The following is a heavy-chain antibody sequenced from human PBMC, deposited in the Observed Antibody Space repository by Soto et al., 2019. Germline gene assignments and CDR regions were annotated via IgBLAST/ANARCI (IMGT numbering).Heavy chain of an antibody. CDR1: GYSFTSYW. Sequence: GESLKISCKGSGYSFTSYWIGWVRQMPGKGLEWMGIIYPGDSDTRYSPSFQGQVTISADKSISTAYLQWSSLKASGTAMYYCASVHYYDSSGILGGYFDYWGQGTLVTVSS. V-gene: IGHV5-51*01. D-gene: IGHD3-22*01. J-gene: IGHJ4*02. CDR3: ASVHYYDSSGILGGYFDY. CDR2: IYPGDSDT.